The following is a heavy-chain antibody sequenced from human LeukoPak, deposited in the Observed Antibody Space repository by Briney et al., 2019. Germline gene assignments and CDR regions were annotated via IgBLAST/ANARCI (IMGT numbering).Heavy chain of an antibody. CDR3: TVPKGCP. Sequence: GGSLRLSCAAPGFTLSNAWMSWVRQAPGKGLEWVGRIKSKSDGGTTDYAAPVKGRFTISTDDSKNILYLQMNSLKTEDTAVYYCTVPKGCPWGQGTLVTVSS. CDR2: IKSKSDGGTT. V-gene: IGHV3-15*01. J-gene: IGHJ5*02. CDR1: GFTLSNAW.